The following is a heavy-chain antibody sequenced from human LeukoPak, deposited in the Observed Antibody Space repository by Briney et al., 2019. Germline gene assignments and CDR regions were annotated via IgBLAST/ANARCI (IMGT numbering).Heavy chain of an antibody. CDR2: INHSGST. CDR1: GGSFSGYY. V-gene: IGHV4-34*01. D-gene: IGHD3-10*01. Sequence: SETLSLTCAVYGGSFSGYYWSWIRQPPGKGLEWIGEINHSGSTNYNPSLKSRVTISVDTSKNQFSLKLSSVTAADTAVYYCAREVLLWFGALLYFDYWGQGTLVTVSS. J-gene: IGHJ4*02. CDR3: AREVLLWFGALLYFDY.